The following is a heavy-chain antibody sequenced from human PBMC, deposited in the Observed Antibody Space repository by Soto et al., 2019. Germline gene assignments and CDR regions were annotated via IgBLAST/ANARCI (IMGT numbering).Heavy chain of an antibody. D-gene: IGHD3-10*01. Sequence: QVQLQESGPGLVKPSQTLSLTCTVSGGSISSGNYYWSWIRQPPGKGLEWIGHIYSSENTYYNPSVKSRVSISKDTSKNQFSLKLRSVTAADTAVYYCAREGDAFGAPFDYWGQGTLVTVSS. CDR1: GGSISSGNYY. J-gene: IGHJ4*02. CDR3: AREGDAFGAPFDY. V-gene: IGHV4-30-4*01. CDR2: IYSSENT.